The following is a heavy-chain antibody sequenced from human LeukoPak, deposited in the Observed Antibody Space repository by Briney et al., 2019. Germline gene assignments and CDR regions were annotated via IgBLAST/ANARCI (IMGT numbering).Heavy chain of an antibody. CDR2: IIPIFGTA. J-gene: IGHJ2*01. V-gene: IGHV1-69*13. D-gene: IGHD3-3*01. CDR1: GGTFSSYA. CDR3: ARAVDYDFWSGRHFDL. Sequence: SVKVSCKASGGTFSSYAISWVRQAPGQGLEWMGGIIPIFGTANYAQKFQGGVTITADESTSKAYMELSSLRSEDTAVYYCARAVDYDFWSGRHFDLWGRGTLVTVSS.